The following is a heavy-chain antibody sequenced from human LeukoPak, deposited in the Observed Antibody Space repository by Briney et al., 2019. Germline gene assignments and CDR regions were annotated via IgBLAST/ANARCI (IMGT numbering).Heavy chain of an antibody. V-gene: IGHV4-39*01. Sequence: SETLSLTCPVSGDSISSSSFYWGWIRQPPGKGLEWIGTIYYSGSTYYNPSLKSRVTISVDTSKNQFSLKLSSVTAADTAVYYCARPLRSYNWFDPWGQGTLVTVSS. J-gene: IGHJ5*02. CDR1: GDSISSSSFY. CDR2: IYYSGST. CDR3: ARPLRSYNWFDP. D-gene: IGHD1-26*01.